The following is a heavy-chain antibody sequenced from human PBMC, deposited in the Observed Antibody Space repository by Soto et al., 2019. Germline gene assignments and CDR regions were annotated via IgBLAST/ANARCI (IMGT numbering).Heavy chain of an antibody. CDR1: GFTFSSYA. Sequence: GGSLRLSCAASGFTFSSYAMSWVRQAPGKGLEWVAVISNDGNNKYYADSVKGRFTLSRDNSKNMVYLQMDSLRVEDTAVYYCAKDHQTYNWDYLFDSWGPGTLVTVSS. J-gene: IGHJ4*02. CDR2: ISNDGNNK. CDR3: AKDHQTYNWDYLFDS. V-gene: IGHV3-30*18. D-gene: IGHD1-7*01.